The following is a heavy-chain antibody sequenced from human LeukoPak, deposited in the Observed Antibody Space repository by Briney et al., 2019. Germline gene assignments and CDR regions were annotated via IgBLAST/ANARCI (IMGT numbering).Heavy chain of an antibody. CDR3: ARGRYCSADICSGGDAFDI. V-gene: IGHV4-59*11. D-gene: IGHD2-15*01. Sequence: SETLSLTCTGSGGSISSHYWSWIRQPPGKGLEWIGYIYYSGSTNYHPSLKSRVTMSVDTSKNQFSLKLSSVTAADTAVYYCARGRYCSADICSGGDAFDIWGQGTMVSVSS. J-gene: IGHJ3*02. CDR1: GGSISSHY. CDR2: IYYSGST.